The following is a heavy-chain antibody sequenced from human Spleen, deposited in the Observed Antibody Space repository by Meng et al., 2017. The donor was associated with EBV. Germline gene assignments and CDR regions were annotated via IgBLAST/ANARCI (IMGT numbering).Heavy chain of an antibody. CDR3: AREGYDILTYNWFDP. J-gene: IGHJ5*02. CDR2: VYHTGST. D-gene: IGHD3-9*01. CDR1: CGSLSRLPW. Sequence: QVPVAASGPVVVEPSGTLSLIGAGSCGSLSRLPWWSWVRQSPGKGLEWMGEVYHTGSTNYNPPLRSRVTMRIDKSKNQLSLRLTSLTAADTAVYYCAREGYDILTYNWFDPWGQGTLVTVSS. V-gene: IGHV4-4*02.